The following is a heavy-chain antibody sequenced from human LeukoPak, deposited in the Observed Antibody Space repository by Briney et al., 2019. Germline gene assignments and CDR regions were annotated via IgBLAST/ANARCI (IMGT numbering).Heavy chain of an antibody. CDR3: ARAAHDSSGYYQNYFDY. D-gene: IGHD3-22*01. V-gene: IGHV1-18*01. CDR2: ISAYNGNT. J-gene: IGHJ4*02. Sequence: ASVKVSCKASGGTFSSYAISWVRRAPGQGLEWMGWISAYNGNTNYAQKLQGRVTMTTDTSTSTAYMELRSLRSDDTAVYYCARAAHDSSGYYQNYFDYWGQGTLVTVSS. CDR1: GGTFSSYA.